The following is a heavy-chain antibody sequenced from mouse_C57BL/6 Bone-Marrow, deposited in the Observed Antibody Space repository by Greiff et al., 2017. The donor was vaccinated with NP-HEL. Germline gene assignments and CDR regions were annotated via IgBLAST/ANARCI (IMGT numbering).Heavy chain of an antibody. D-gene: IGHD2-1*01. CDR2: INPNNGGT. CDR3: ARGDYGNYYGDY. Sequence: EVQLQQSGPELVKPGASVKISCKASGYTFTDYYMNWVKQSHGKSLEWIGDINPNNGGTSYNQKFKGKATLTVDKSSSTAYMELRSLTSEDSAVYYCARGDYGNYYGDYWGQGTTLTVSS. CDR1: GYTFTDYY. J-gene: IGHJ2*01. V-gene: IGHV1-26*01.